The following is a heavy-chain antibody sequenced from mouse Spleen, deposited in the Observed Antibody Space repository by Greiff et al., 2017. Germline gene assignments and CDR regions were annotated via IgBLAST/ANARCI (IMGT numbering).Heavy chain of an antibody. V-gene: IGHV1-81*01. J-gene: IGHJ3*01. Sequence: VQLQQSGAELARPGASVKLSCKASGYTFTTYGLSWVKQRTGPGLEWIGEIYPRSGNTYYNEKFKGKATLTADKSSSTAYMELRSLTSEDSAVYFCARRDGYYDLAYWGQGTLVTVSA. CDR2: IYPRSGNT. D-gene: IGHD2-3*01. CDR1: GYTFTTYG. CDR3: ARRDGYYDLAY.